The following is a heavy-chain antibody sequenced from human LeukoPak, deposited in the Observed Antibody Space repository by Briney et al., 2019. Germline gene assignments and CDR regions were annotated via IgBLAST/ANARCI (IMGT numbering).Heavy chain of an antibody. V-gene: IGHV4-4*02. CDR1: GGSISSGNW. J-gene: IGHJ4*02. CDR3: ARGYSSGWYSYYFDY. D-gene: IGHD6-19*01. CDR2: IYHSGST. Sequence: PSETLSLTCAVSGGSISSGNWWSWVRQPPGKGLEWIGEIYHSGSTNYNPSLKSRVTISVDKSKNQFSLKLSSVTAAGTAVYYCARGYSSGWYSYYFDYWGQGTLVTVSS.